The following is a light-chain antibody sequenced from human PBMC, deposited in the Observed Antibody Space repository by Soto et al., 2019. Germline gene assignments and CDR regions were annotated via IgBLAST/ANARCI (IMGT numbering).Light chain of an antibody. Sequence: EIVLTQSPGTLSLSPGERATLSCRASQSVSSSYLAWYQQKPGQAPRLLIYGASSRATGIPDRFSGSGSGTAFTLTISRLEPEDFAVYYCHQYGSSPPITFGPGTKVDIK. CDR1: QSVSSSY. CDR3: HQYGSSPPIT. CDR2: GAS. J-gene: IGKJ3*01. V-gene: IGKV3-20*01.